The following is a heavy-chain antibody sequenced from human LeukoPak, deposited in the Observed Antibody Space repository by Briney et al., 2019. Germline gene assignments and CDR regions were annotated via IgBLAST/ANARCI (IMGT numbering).Heavy chain of an antibody. CDR1: GFTLSDYW. J-gene: IGHJ4*02. V-gene: IGHV3-7*01. CDR2: IKQDESEI. D-gene: IGHD1-26*01. Sequence: PGGSLRLSCAASGFTLSDYWMSWVRQAPGQGLEWMANIKQDESEIYYVDSVKGRFTISRDNAKNYLYLEMNSLRAEDTAAYYCARDKIVGPTKVDSWGQGTLVTVSS. CDR3: ARDKIVGPTKVDS.